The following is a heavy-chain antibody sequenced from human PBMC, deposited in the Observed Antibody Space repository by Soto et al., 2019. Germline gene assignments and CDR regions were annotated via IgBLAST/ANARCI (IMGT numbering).Heavy chain of an antibody. J-gene: IGHJ4*02. CDR1: GGSFSTYF. Sequence: SETLSLTCSVYGGSFSTYFWTWMRQPPGKGLEWIGEVNQSGSANYNPSLESRVTISVDTSKKQFSLRLSSVTAADTAVYYCARERRVVGGYSSSWYDYFDSWGQGTRVIVSS. V-gene: IGHV4-34*01. D-gene: IGHD6-13*01. CDR3: ARERRVVGGYSSSWYDYFDS. CDR2: VNQSGSA.